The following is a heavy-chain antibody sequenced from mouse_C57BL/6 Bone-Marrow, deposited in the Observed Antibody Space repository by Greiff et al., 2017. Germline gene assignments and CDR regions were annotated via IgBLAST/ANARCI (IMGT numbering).Heavy chain of an antibody. Sequence: QVQLQQPGAELVKPGASVKMSCKASGYTFTSYWITWVKQRPGQGLEWIGDIYPGSGSTNYNEKFKSKATLTVDTSSSTAYMQLSSLTSEASAVYYCARDYYGSSYGWYFDVWGTGTTVTVSS. CDR3: ARDYYGSSYGWYFDV. CDR1: GYTFTSYW. V-gene: IGHV1-55*01. J-gene: IGHJ1*03. CDR2: IYPGSGST. D-gene: IGHD1-1*01.